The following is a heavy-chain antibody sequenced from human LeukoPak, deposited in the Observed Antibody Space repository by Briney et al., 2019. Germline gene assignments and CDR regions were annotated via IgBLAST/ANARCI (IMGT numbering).Heavy chain of an antibody. CDR1: GFTFSSYW. D-gene: IGHD6-19*01. V-gene: IGHV3-7*01. Sequence: GGSLRLSCAASGFTFSSYWMSWVRQAPGRGLEWVANIKQDGSEKYYVDSVKGRFTISRDNAKNSLYLQMNSLRAEDTAVYYCAKNDGYSSGWELGHFDYWGQGTLVTVSS. CDR3: AKNDGYSSGWELGHFDY. CDR2: IKQDGSEK. J-gene: IGHJ4*02.